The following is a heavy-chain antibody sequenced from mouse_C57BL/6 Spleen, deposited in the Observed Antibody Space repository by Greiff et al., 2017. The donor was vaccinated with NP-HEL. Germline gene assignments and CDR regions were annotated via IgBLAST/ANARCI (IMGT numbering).Heavy chain of an antibody. V-gene: IGHV1-58*01. CDR2: IYIGNGYT. D-gene: IGHD1-1*01. J-gene: IGHJ1*03. Sequence: EVKLVESGAELVRPGSSVKMSCKTSGYTFTSYGINWVKQRPGQGLEWIGYIYIGNGYTEYNEKFKGKATLTSDTSSSTAYMQLSSLTSEDSAIYFCARSGDYYGSSHWYFDVWGTGTTVTVSS. CDR1: GYTFTSYG. CDR3: ARSGDYYGSSHWYFDV.